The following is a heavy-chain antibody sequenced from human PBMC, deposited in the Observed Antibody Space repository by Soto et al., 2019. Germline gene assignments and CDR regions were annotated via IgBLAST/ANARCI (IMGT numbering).Heavy chain of an antibody. Sequence: QVQLVQSGADLKKPGASVKVSCKSSGYTFINYYVHWVRQAPGQGLEWMGRINPHSGDTNYAQKFQGRVTMTRDTSISTVFVDLSRLTSDDTALYFCARQGEPSISPRVSYGMDVSGPGTSVTGSS. D-gene: IGHD3-16*01. CDR3: ARQGEPSISPRVSYGMDV. CDR2: INPHSGDT. J-gene: IGHJ6*02. V-gene: IGHV1-2*06. CDR1: GYTFINYY.